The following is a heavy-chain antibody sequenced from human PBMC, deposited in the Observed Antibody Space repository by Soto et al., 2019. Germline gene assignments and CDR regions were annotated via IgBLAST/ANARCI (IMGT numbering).Heavy chain of an antibody. CDR1: GGTFSSYA. J-gene: IGHJ4*02. CDR2: IIPIFGTA. D-gene: IGHD6-13*01. V-gene: IGHV1-69*13. CDR3: ARGTAAAGRFDY. Sequence: SVKVSCKASGGTFSSYAISWVRQAPGQGLEWMGGIIPIFGTANYAQKFQGRVTITADESTSTAYMELSSLRSEDTAVYYCARGTAAAGRFDYWGQGTLVTVSS.